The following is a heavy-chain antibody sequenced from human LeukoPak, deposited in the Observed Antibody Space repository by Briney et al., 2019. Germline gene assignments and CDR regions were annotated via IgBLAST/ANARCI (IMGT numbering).Heavy chain of an antibody. CDR1: GYTFTGYY. V-gene: IGHV1-2*02. J-gene: IGHJ4*02. CDR2: INPNSGGT. Sequence: ASVKVSCKASGYTFTGYYMHWVRQAPGQGLEWMGWINPNSGGTNYAQKFQGRVTMTRDTSISTAYMELSRLRSEDTAVYYCATDKNEQLYLDYWGQGTLVTVSS. D-gene: IGHD6-6*01. CDR3: ATDKNEQLYLDY.